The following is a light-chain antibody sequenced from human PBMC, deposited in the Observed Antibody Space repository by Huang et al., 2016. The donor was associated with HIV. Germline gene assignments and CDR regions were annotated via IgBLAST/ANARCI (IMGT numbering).Light chain of an antibody. J-gene: IGKJ2*01. CDR2: TAF. CDR3: QQYNRFYT. V-gene: IGKV1-5*03. CDR1: QSVGNW. Sequence: DIQMTQSPSTLSASVGDRVTITCRASQSVGNWVAWYQQKPGQAPKLLIYTAFTLKNGVPSRFSGSGSETEFTLTINSLQPDDFATYYCQQYNRFYTFGQGTRLDIK.